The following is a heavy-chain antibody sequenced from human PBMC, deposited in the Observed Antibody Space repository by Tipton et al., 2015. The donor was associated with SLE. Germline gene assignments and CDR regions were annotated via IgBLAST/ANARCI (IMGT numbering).Heavy chain of an antibody. J-gene: IGHJ6*03. CDR3: ARGVAGYFYFCYMDV. V-gene: IGHV4-38-2*01. Sequence: TLSLTCAVSGYSISSGYYWGWIRQPPGKGLEWIGSIYHSGSTYYNPSLKSRVTISVDTSKNQFSLKLSSVTAADTAVYYCARGVAGYFYFCYMDVWAKGTTVTIS. CDR1: GYSISSGYY. CDR2: IYHSGST.